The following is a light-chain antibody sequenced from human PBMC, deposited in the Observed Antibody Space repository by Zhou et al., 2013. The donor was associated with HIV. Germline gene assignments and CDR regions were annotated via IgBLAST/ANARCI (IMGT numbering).Light chain of an antibody. CDR1: QGISNS. J-gene: IGKJ2*01. CDR2: AAS. V-gene: IGKV1-9*01. CDR3: QHFDLLPPYT. Sequence: DIQMTQSPSTLSASVGDRVTITCRASQGISNSLAWYQREPGRAPKVLISAASTLQSGVPSRFSGAGSGTYFTFTISSLQPEDIATYYCQHFDLLPPYTFGQGT.